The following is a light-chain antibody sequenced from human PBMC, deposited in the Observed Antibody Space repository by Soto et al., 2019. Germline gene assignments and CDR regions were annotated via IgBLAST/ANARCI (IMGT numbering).Light chain of an antibody. V-gene: IGKV3-15*01. J-gene: IGKJ2*01. Sequence: EIVMTQSPATLSVSPGARATLSCRASQSVSSNLAWYQQKPGPAPRLLIYGASTSATGIPARFSGSGSGTEFTLTISSLQSEDFAVYYCQQYNNGPYTFGQGTKLAIK. CDR3: QQYNNGPYT. CDR1: QSVSSN. CDR2: GAS.